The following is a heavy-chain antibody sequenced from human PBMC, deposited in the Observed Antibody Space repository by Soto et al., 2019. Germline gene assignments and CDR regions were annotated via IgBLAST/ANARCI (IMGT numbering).Heavy chain of an antibody. D-gene: IGHD1-26*01. Sequence: QVQLVQSGAEVRKPGASVKVSCKASGYTFNRHYIQWVRQAPGQGLEWMGMIDPSGGDTNYAKKFQGSVTLTSDTSTSTVYMELSSLRSEDTAVYYCAKRRGVGLTRSSFDYWCPGTLVIVSS. V-gene: IGHV1-46*02. J-gene: IGHJ4*02. CDR3: AKRRGVGLTRSSFDY. CDR2: IDPSGGDT. CDR1: GYTFNRHY.